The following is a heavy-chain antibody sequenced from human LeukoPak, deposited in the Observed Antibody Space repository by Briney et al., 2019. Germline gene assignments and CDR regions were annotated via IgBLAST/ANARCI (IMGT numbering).Heavy chain of an antibody. CDR1: GVSISSSYSY. Sequence: SETLSLTCTVSGVSISSSYSYWGWIRQPPGMGLEWIGSIYYTGNTYYNASLKSQISISIDTSKNQFSLKLTSVTAADTAVYYCARQTGSGLFILPGGQGTLVTVSS. D-gene: IGHD3/OR15-3a*01. V-gene: IGHV4-39*01. CDR2: IYYTGNT. CDR3: ARQTGSGLFILP. J-gene: IGHJ4*02.